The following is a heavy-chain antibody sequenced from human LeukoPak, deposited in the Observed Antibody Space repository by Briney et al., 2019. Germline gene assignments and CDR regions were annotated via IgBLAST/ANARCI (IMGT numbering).Heavy chain of an antibody. CDR2: IYYSGST. J-gene: IGHJ4*02. CDR3: ARAHYYGSAVFWDY. CDR1: GGSISSYY. V-gene: IGHV4-59*01. D-gene: IGHD3-10*01. Sequence: PSETLSLTCTVSGGSISSYYWSWIRQPPGKGLEWIGYIYYSGSTNYNPSLKSRVTISVDTSKNQFSLKLSSVTAADMAVYYCARAHYYGSAVFWDYWGQGTLVTVSS.